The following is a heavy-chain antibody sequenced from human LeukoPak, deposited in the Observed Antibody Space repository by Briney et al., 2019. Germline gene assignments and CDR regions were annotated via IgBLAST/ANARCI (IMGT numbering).Heavy chain of an antibody. CDR1: GGSVSIGGYY. V-gene: IGHV4-31*03. CDR3: ARGYYYDSSGYYFPPPLIFDI. D-gene: IGHD3-22*01. Sequence: PSETLSLTCSVSGGSVSIGGYYWSWIRQHPGKGLEWIGYVYSSGTTHYNPSLKFRAAISADTSENQFSLDLTSVTAADTAVCYCARGYYYDSSGYYFPPPLIFDIWGQGTVVIVSS. CDR2: VYSSGTT. J-gene: IGHJ3*02.